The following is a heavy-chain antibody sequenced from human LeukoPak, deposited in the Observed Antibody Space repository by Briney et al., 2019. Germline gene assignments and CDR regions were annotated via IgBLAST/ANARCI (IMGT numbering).Heavy chain of an antibody. V-gene: IGHV3-33*06. D-gene: IGHD5-12*01. Sequence: GGSLRLSCAASGFIFSSYGMHWVRQAPGKGLEWGADIWYDRNNKYYADSVEGRFTICRDNSKNTLYLQMNSLRAEDTAVYYCAQDQGYGSERVYYFDYWGQGTLVTVSS. CDR1: GFIFSSYG. J-gene: IGHJ4*02. CDR2: IWYDRNNK. CDR3: AQDQGYGSERVYYFDY.